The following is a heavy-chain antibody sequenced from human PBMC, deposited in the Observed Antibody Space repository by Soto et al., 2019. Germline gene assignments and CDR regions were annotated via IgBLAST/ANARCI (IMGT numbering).Heavy chain of an antibody. CDR2: IYYSGST. D-gene: IGHD3-10*01. CDR3: ARDMARGYFDY. Sequence: KTSETLSLTCTVSGGSISSGGYYWSWIRQHPGKGLEWIGYIYYSGSTYYKPYLKSRVTISVDTSKNQFSLKLRYVTAADTAVYYCARDMARGYFDYWGQGTLVTVSS. CDR1: GGSISSGGYY. V-gene: IGHV4-31*03. J-gene: IGHJ4*02.